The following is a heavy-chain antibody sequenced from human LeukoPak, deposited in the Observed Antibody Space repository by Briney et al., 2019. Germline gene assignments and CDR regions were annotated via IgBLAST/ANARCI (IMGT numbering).Heavy chain of an antibody. Sequence: GGSLRLSYAASGFTFSSYAMSWVRQAPGKGLEWVSAISGSGGSTYYADSVKGRFTISRDNSKNTLYLQMNSLRAEDTAVYYCARKYRITMIVVVSAFDYWGQGTLVTVSS. V-gene: IGHV3-23*01. CDR3: ARKYRITMIVVVSAFDY. CDR1: GFTFSSYA. D-gene: IGHD3-22*01. J-gene: IGHJ4*02. CDR2: ISGSGGST.